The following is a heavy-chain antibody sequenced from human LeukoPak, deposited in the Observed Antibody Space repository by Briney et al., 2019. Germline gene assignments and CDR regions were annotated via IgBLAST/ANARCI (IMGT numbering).Heavy chain of an antibody. CDR1: GHTFTGYY. CDR3: ARIYSSGWYKGGGYFDY. Sequence: GASVKVSCKASGHTFTGYYMHWVRQAPGQGLEWMGWINPNSGGTNYAQKFQGRVTMTRDTSISTAYMELSRLRSDDTAVYYCARIYSSGWYKGGGYFDYWGQGTLVTVSS. V-gene: IGHV1-2*02. D-gene: IGHD6-19*01. J-gene: IGHJ4*02. CDR2: INPNSGGT.